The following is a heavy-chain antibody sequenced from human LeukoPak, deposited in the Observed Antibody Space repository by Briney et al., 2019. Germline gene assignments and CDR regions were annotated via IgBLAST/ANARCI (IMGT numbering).Heavy chain of an antibody. CDR2: INPSSGGT. V-gene: IGHV1-2*02. D-gene: IGHD6-13*01. CDR3: ARDAYSGFSYSWHSDY. J-gene: IGHJ4*02. CDR1: GYTFTGYY. Sequence: GASVKVSCKASGYTFTGYYLHWVRQAPGQGLEWMGWINPSSGGTKYAQRFEGRVTLTRDTSTSTSYMELSSLRSDDTAIYFCARDAYSGFSYSWHSDYWGLGTLVTVSS.